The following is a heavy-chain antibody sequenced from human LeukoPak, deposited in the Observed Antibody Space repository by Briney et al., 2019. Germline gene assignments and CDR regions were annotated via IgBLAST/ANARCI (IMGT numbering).Heavy chain of an antibody. CDR3: ARSLHLRARSSLLHYGMDV. J-gene: IGHJ6*02. CDR1: GYTFTGYY. CDR2: INPNSGGT. D-gene: IGHD2-15*01. V-gene: IGHV1-2*02. Sequence: ASVKVSCKASGYTFTGYYMHWVRQAPGQGLEWMGWINPNSGGTNYAQKFQGRVTMTRDTSISTAYMELSRLRSDDTAVYYCARSLHLRARSSLLHYGMDVWGQGTTVTVSS.